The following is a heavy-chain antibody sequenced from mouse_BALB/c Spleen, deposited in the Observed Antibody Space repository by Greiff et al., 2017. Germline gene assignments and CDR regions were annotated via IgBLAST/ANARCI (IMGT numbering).Heavy chain of an antibody. CDR2: ISYSGST. CDR1: GDSITSGY. D-gene: IGHD1-2*01. V-gene: IGHV3-8*02. Sequence: DVQLQESGPSLVKPSQTLSLTCSVTGDSITSGYWNWIRKFPGNKLEYMGYISYSGSTYYNPSLKSRISITRDTSKNQYYLQLNSVTTEDTATYYCARYYYGTRGFFDYWGQGTTLTVSS. J-gene: IGHJ2*01. CDR3: ARYYYGTRGFFDY.